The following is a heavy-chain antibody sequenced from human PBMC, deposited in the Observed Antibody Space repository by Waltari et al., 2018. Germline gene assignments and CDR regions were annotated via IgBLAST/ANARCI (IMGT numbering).Heavy chain of an antibody. CDR2: IYPGDSDT. V-gene: IGHV5-51*03. Sequence: EVQLVQSGAEVKKPGESLKISCKGSGYSFTSYWIGWVRQMPGKGLEWMGNIYPGDSDTRYSPSFQGQVTISADKSISTAYLQWSSLKASDTAMYYCARPGYCSGGSCYPFDYWGQGTLVTVSS. CDR3: ARPGYCSGGSCYPFDY. CDR1: GYSFTSYW. D-gene: IGHD2-15*01. J-gene: IGHJ4*02.